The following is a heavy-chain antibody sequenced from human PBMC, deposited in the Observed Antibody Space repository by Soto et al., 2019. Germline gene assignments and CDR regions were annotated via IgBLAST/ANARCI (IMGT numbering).Heavy chain of an antibody. J-gene: IGHJ3*02. D-gene: IGHD3-10*01. Sequence: SVKVSCKASGGTFSSYTISWVRQAPGQGLEWMGRIIPILGIANYAQKFQGRVTITADKSTSTAYMELSSLRSEDTAVYYCARYFISSSMVRGVTGDDAFDIWGPGTMVTVSS. V-gene: IGHV1-69*02. CDR3: ARYFISSSMVRGVTGDDAFDI. CDR2: IIPILGIA. CDR1: GGTFSSYT.